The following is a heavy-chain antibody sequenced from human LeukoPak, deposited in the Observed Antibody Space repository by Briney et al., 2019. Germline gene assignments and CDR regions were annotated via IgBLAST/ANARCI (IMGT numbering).Heavy chain of an antibody. CDR1: GFTFSSYS. CDR3: TRHILLWFGESPNDAFDI. V-gene: IGHV3-73*01. J-gene: IGHJ3*02. D-gene: IGHD3-10*01. CDR2: IRSKANNYAT. Sequence: GGSLRLSCAASGFTFSSYSMNWVRQASGKGLEWVGRIRSKANNYATAYAASVKGRFTISRDDSKNTAYLQMNSLKTEDTAVYYCTRHILLWFGESPNDAFDIWAKGQGSPSLQ.